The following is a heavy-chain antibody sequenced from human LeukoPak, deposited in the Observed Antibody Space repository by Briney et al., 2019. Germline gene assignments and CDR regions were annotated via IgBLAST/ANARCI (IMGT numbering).Heavy chain of an antibody. D-gene: IGHD6-13*01. CDR3: ASGKYSSMEGTFDY. Sequence: ASVKVSCKASGYTFTSYGISWVRQAPGQGLEWMGWISAYNGNTNYAQKLQGRVTMTTDTSTSTAYMELRSLRSDDTAVYYCASGKYSSMEGTFDYWGQGTLVTVSS. J-gene: IGHJ4*02. V-gene: IGHV1-18*01. CDR1: GYTFTSYG. CDR2: ISAYNGNT.